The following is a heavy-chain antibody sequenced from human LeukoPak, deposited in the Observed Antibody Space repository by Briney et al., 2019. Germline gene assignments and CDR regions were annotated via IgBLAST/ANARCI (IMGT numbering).Heavy chain of an antibody. D-gene: IGHD5-18*01. V-gene: IGHV3-33*06. CDR1: GFTFSSYG. Sequence: QPGRSLRLSCAASGFTFSSYGMHWVRQAPGKGLEWVAVIWYDGSNKYYADSVKGRFTISRDNSENTLYLQMNSLRAEDTAVYYCAKDAAMVYFDYWGQGTLVTVSS. CDR3: AKDAAMVYFDY. CDR2: IWYDGSNK. J-gene: IGHJ4*02.